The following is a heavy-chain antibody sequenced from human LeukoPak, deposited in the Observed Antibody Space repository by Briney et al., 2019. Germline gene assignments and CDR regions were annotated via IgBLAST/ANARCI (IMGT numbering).Heavy chain of an antibody. CDR1: GGSISSHS. CDR2: IYYSGGT. J-gene: IGHJ4*02. V-gene: IGHV4-59*11. CDR3: ARSTFYCSSTSCTKGTFDY. Sequence: SETLSLTCTVSGGSISSHSWTWIRQPPGKGLEWIGYIYYSGGTNYNPSLKSRVTISVDTSKNQFSLKLSSVTAADTAVYYCARSTFYCSSTSCTKGTFDYWGQGTLVTVSS. D-gene: IGHD2-2*01.